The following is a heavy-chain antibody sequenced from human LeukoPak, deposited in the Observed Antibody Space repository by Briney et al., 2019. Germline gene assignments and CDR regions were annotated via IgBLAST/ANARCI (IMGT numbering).Heavy chain of an antibody. CDR1: GFTFSSYG. J-gene: IGHJ4*02. CDR2: ISGSGGST. CDR3: ARVAQTPSTRPRWDFDY. V-gene: IGHV3-23*01. D-gene: IGHD6-6*01. Sequence: GGTLRLSCAASGFTFSSYGMSWVRQAPGKGLEWVSAISGSGGSTYYADSVKGRFTISRDNAKNSLYLQMNSLRAEDTAVYYCARVAQTPSTRPRWDFDYWGQGTLVTVSS.